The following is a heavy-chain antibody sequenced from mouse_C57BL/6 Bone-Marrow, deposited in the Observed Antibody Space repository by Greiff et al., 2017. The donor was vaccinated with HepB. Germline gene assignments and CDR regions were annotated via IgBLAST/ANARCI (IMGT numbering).Heavy chain of an antibody. CDR1: GYTFTSYW. CDR3: ARIYYDYDDGGSYAMDY. D-gene: IGHD2-4*01. J-gene: IGHJ4*01. V-gene: IGHV1-55*01. Sequence: VQLQQSGAELVKPGASVKMSCKASGYTFTSYWITWVKQRPGQGLEWIGDIYPGSGSTNYNEKFKSKATLTVDTSSSTAYMQLSSLTSEDSAVYYCARIYYDYDDGGSYAMDYWGQGTSVTVSS. CDR2: IYPGSGST.